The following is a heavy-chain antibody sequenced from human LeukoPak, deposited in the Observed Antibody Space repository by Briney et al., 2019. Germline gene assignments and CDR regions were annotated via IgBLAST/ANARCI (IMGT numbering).Heavy chain of an antibody. CDR2: ISPDTRAI. Sequence: GGSLRLSCAASGLGISIFVMSWVRQAPGKGLEWVSFISPDTRAIHYADSVKGRFTISRDSATNSLYLQVNNLRSEDTAVYYCATSLSGWFGPSANHWGQGTLVTVSS. D-gene: IGHD6-19*01. CDR3: ATSLSGWFGPSANH. J-gene: IGHJ5*02. CDR1: GLGISIFV. V-gene: IGHV3-48*03.